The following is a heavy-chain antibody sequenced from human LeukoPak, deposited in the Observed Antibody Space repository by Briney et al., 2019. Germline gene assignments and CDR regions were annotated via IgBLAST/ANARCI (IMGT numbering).Heavy chain of an antibody. D-gene: IGHD3-10*01. V-gene: IGHV3-7*03. CDR1: GFTLSNYW. CDR2: IDQDGSEK. J-gene: IGHJ4*02. Sequence: GGSLRLSCAASGFTLSNYWMTWVRQAPGKGLEWVAIIDQDGSEKYYLDSVKGRFTISNDNAKNSLFLQMNSLRAEDTAVYYCARPYIAMALDYWGQGALATVSS. CDR3: ARPYIAMALDY.